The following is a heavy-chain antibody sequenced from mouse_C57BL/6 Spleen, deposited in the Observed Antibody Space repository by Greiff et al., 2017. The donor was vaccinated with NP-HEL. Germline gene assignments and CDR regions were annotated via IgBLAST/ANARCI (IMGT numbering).Heavy chain of an antibody. CDR1: GYAFTNYL. Sequence: QVQLKQSGAELVRPGTSVKVSCKASGYAFTNYLIEWVKQRPGQGLEWIGVINPGSGGTNYNEKFKGKATLTADTSSSTAYMQLISLTSEDSAVYFCARGGLRQEGYWGQGTTLAVSS. D-gene: IGHD2-4*01. J-gene: IGHJ2*01. CDR2: INPGSGGT. V-gene: IGHV1-54*01. CDR3: ARGGLRQEGY.